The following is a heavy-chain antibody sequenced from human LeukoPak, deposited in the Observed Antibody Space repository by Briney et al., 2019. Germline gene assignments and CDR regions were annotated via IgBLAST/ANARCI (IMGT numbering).Heavy chain of an antibody. J-gene: IGHJ4*02. CDR3: ARGGVVAANRFYFDS. CDR2: IIPIFGTA. V-gene: IGHV1-69*13. D-gene: IGHD2-15*01. Sequence: SVKVSCKASGYTFTSYYMHWVRQAPGQGLEWMGGIIPIFGTANYAQKFQGRVTITADESTSTAYMELSSLRSEDTAVYYCARGGVVAANRFYFDSWGQGTLVAVSS. CDR1: GYTFTSYY.